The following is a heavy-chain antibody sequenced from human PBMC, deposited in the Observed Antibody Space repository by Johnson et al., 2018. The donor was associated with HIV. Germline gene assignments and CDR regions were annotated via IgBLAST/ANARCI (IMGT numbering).Heavy chain of an antibody. V-gene: IGHV3-30*03. Sequence: QVQLVESGGGVVQPGRSLRLSCAASGFTFSSYGMHWVRQAPGKGLEWVAVISYDGSNKYYADSVQGRFTISRDNSKNTLYLQMNSLRAEDTAVYYCARDGSQLADAFDIWGQGTMVTVSS. J-gene: IGHJ3*02. CDR3: ARDGSQLADAFDI. CDR2: ISYDGSNK. D-gene: IGHD6-6*01. CDR1: GFTFSSYG.